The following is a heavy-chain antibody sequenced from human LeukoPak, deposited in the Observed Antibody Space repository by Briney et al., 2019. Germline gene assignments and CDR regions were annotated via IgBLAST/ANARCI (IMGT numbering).Heavy chain of an antibody. V-gene: IGHV5-51*01. CDR1: GYSFTSYW. J-gene: IGHJ4*02. CDR3: ARLVAVAGIRYFDY. D-gene: IGHD6-19*01. Sequence: GESLKISCKGSGYSFTSYWIGWVRQIPGKGLELMGIIYPGDSDTRYSPSFQGQVTISADKSISTAYLQWSTLKASDTAMYYCARLVAVAGIRYFDYWGQGTLVTVSS. CDR2: IYPGDSDT.